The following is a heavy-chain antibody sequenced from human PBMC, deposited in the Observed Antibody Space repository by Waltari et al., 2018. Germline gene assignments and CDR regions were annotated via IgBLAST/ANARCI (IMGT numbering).Heavy chain of an antibody. CDR3: ARDVPAMGLTMYYYYYMDV. D-gene: IGHD3-3*01. Sequence: EALLVESGGALVQPGGPLRLSCPASGFTFSNEEMNWVRQAPGKGLEWVSYTSSSGTTIYYADSVRGRFSISRDNAKNSLYLQMNSLRVEDTAVYYCARDVPAMGLTMYYYYYMDVWGKGTTVTVSS. CDR1: GFTFSNEE. CDR2: TSSSGTTI. V-gene: IGHV3-48*03. J-gene: IGHJ6*03.